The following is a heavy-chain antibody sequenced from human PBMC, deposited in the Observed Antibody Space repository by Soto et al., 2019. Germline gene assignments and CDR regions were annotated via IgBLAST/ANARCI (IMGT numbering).Heavy chain of an antibody. V-gene: IGHV1-18*04. D-gene: IGHD3-22*01. CDR3: ARDVAYYYDSSGYYCDY. CDR1: GYTFTSYG. CDR2: ISAYNGNT. Sequence: SVKVSCKASGYTFTSYGISWVRQAPVQGLEWMGWISAYNGNTNYAQKLQGRVTMTTDTSTSTAYMELRSLRSDDTAVYYCARDVAYYYDSSGYYCDYWGQGTLVTVSS. J-gene: IGHJ4*02.